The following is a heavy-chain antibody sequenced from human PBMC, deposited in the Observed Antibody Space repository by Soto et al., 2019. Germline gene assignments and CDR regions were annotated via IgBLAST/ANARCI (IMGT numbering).Heavy chain of an antibody. CDR2: ISWNSGSI. V-gene: IGHV3-9*01. CDR1: GFTFDDYA. D-gene: IGHD3-10*01. CDR3: AKEGDYYGSGSYTNSYYFDY. Sequence: GGSLRLSCAASGFTFDDYAMHWVRQAPGKGLEWVSGISWNSGSIGYADSVKGRFTISRDNAKNSLYLQMNSLRAEDTALYYCAKEGDYYGSGSYTNSYYFDYWGQGTLVTVSS. J-gene: IGHJ4*02.